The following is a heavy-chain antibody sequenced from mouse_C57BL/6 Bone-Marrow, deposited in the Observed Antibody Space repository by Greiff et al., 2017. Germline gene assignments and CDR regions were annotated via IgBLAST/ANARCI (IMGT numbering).Heavy chain of an antibody. J-gene: IGHJ3*01. CDR3: AIYDYGGCAY. D-gene: IGHD2-4*01. V-gene: IGHV5-17*01. CDR2: ISSGSSTI. CDR1: GFTFSDYG. Sequence: EVKLVESGGGLVKPGGSLKLSCAASGFTFSDYGMHWVRQAPEKGLEWVAYISSGSSTIYYAATVKGRFTISRDNAKNTLFLQMTRLRSEDTAMYYCAIYDYGGCAYWGQGTLVTVSA.